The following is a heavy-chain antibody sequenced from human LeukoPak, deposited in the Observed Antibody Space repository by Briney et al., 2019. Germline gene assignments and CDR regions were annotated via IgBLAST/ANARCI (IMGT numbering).Heavy chain of an antibody. J-gene: IGHJ4*02. CDR2: IKQDGSEK. V-gene: IGHV3-7*01. CDR3: ARDRLPYDFWSDYYTGIDY. D-gene: IGHD3-3*01. Sequence: GGSLRLSCAASGFTFSSYWMSWVRQAPGKGLEWVANIKQDGSEKYYVDSVKGRFTISRDNAKNSLYLQMNSLRAEDTAVYYCARDRLPYDFWSDYYTGIDYWGQGTLVTVSS. CDR1: GFTFSSYW.